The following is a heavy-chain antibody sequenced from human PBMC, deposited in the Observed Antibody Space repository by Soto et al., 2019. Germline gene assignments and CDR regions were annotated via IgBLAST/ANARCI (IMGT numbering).Heavy chain of an antibody. CDR1: GGSISNYY. Sequence: SETLSLTCTVSGGSISNYYWCWIRQPPGKGLEWIGYIYYSGSTNYNPSLKSRVTISVDTSKNQFSLKLSSVTAADTAVYYCARAGAATLSDYWGQGTLVTVS. V-gene: IGHV4-59*01. J-gene: IGHJ4*02. CDR2: IYYSGST. CDR3: ARAGAATLSDY. D-gene: IGHD2-15*01.